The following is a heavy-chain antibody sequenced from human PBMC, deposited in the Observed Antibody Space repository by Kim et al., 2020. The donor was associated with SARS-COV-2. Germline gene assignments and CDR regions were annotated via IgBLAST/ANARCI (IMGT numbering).Heavy chain of an antibody. Sequence: SETLSLTCAVYGGSFSGYHWSWIRQTPGKGLEWIGEINQSGSAYYNPSLSSRLTISVDTSKNQFSLRLRSVTAADTSVYYCARGFPPDCSGDSCYVAWGMDVWGQGTTVTVSS. J-gene: IGHJ6*02. V-gene: IGHV4-34*01. CDR1: GGSFSGYH. CDR3: ARGFPPDCSGDSCYVAWGMDV. D-gene: IGHD2-15*01. CDR2: INQSGSA.